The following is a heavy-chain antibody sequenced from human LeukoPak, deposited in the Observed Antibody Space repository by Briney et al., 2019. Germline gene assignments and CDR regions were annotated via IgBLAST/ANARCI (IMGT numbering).Heavy chain of an antibody. CDR1: GFTFSSYA. J-gene: IGHJ4*02. CDR3: AKYGSGSYYNGLY. D-gene: IGHD3-10*01. V-gene: IGHV3-23*01. CDR2: ISVSGENT. Sequence: GESLRLSCAASGFTFSSYAMTWVRQAPGKGLQWVSTISVSGENTYYADSVKGRFTISRDISKSTLYLQMNGLRDEDTAVYYCAKYGSGSYYNGLYWGQGTLVTVSS.